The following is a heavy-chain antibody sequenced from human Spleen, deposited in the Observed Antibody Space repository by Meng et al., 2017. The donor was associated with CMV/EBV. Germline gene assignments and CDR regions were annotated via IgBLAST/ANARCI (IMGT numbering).Heavy chain of an antibody. D-gene: IGHD3-10*01. CDR2: IRYDGSNK. CDR1: GFTFSSYG. Sequence: GESLKISCAASGFTFSSYGMHWVRQAPGKGLEWVAFIRYDGSNKYYADSVKGRFTISRDNARNSLLLQMNSLRVEDTAVYYCARDIRGSDYYYGMDVWGQGTTVTVSS. V-gene: IGHV3-30*02. CDR3: ARDIRGSDYYYGMDV. J-gene: IGHJ6*02.